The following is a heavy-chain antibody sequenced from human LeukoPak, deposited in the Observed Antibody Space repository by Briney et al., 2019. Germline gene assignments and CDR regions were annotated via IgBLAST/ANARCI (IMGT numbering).Heavy chain of an antibody. Sequence: SETLSLTCTVSGATISSYYWSWIRQPPGKGLEWIGYIFYSGSTHSSPSLKSRVTISVDTSKNQVSLSLSSMTAADTAVYYCARDTTYGGYTDWSQGTLVTVSS. V-gene: IGHV4-59*01. J-gene: IGHJ4*02. D-gene: IGHD5-12*01. CDR3: ARDTTYGGYTD. CDR1: GATISSYY. CDR2: IFYSGST.